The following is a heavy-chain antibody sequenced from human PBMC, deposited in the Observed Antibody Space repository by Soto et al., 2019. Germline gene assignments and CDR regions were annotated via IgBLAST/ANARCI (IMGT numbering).Heavy chain of an antibody. CDR1: GFTFSSYA. J-gene: IGHJ4*02. CDR3: AKGSRFHDYIWGSYRHFDY. V-gene: IGHV3-23*01. CDR2: ISASGGST. Sequence: GGSLRLSCAASGFTFSSYAMSWVRQAPGKGLEWVSAISASGGSTYYADSVKGRFTISRDNSKNTLYLQMNSLRAEDTAVYYCAKGSRFHDYIWGSYRHFDYWGQGTLVTVSS. D-gene: IGHD3-16*02.